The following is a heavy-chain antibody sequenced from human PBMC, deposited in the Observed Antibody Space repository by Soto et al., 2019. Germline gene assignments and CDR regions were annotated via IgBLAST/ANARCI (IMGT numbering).Heavy chain of an antibody. D-gene: IGHD6-13*01. V-gene: IGHV4-38-2*01. CDR2: TYYGASS. CDR1: GYSISSGYY. Sequence: SETLSLTCAVSGYSISSGYYWGWIRQPPGKGLEWLGTTYYGASSYYNPSLRSRITILLDASTNQLSLKLSSVTAADTAVYFCVRVAGSSSWYETDSWGQGILVTVSS. CDR3: VRVAGSSSWYETDS. J-gene: IGHJ4*02.